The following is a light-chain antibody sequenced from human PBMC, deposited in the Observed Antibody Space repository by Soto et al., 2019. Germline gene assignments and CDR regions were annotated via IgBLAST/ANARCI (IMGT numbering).Light chain of an antibody. CDR2: DNN. Sequence: QSVLTQPPSVSAAPGQKVTISCSGSSSNIGNNYVSWYQQLPGTAPKLLIYDNNKRPSGIPDRFSGSKSGTSGTLDITGLQTGDEADYYCATWDHSLTGEVFGRGTKLTVL. CDR3: ATWDHSLTGEV. J-gene: IGLJ2*01. CDR1: SSNIGNNY. V-gene: IGLV1-51*01.